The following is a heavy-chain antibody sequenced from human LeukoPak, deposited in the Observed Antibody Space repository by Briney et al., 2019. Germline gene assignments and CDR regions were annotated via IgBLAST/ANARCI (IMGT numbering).Heavy chain of an antibody. CDR1: GYTFSSYG. D-gene: IGHD3-16*01. Sequence: ASVKVSCKASGYTFSSYGISWVRQAPGQGLEWMGWISAYNGNTNYAQKFQGRVTMTTDTSTTTAYMELRSLRSDDTAVYYCARVLGKPPLMDYWGQGTLVTVSS. V-gene: IGHV1-18*01. CDR3: ARVLGKPPLMDY. CDR2: ISAYNGNT. J-gene: IGHJ4*02.